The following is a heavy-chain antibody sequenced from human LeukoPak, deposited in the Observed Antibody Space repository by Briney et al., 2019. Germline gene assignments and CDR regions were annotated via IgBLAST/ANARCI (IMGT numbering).Heavy chain of an antibody. CDR2: IYYSGGS. CDR3: VRVGYAYGPVGSWFDP. V-gene: IGHV4-39*01. J-gene: IGHJ5*02. CDR1: GGSISSSDYY. D-gene: IGHD5-18*01. Sequence: SETLSLTCTVSGGSISSSDYYWGWVRQPPGKGLEWIGNIYYSGGSYSSPSLESRVTISSDTSKNQFSVKLTSVTAPDTAVYYCVRVGYAYGPVGSWFDPWGEGVLVAVCS.